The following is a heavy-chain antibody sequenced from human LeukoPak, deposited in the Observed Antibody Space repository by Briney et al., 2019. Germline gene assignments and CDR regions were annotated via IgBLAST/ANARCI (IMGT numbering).Heavy chain of an antibody. J-gene: IGHJ4*02. V-gene: IGHV4-4*02. Sequence: PSETLSLTCAVSGGSISSSNWWSWVRQPPGKGLEWIGEIYHSGSTNYNPSLKSRVTISADMSKNQFSLKLTSVTAADTAVYYCARGSKRQWLVRGVFDYWGQGTLVTVSS. CDR1: GGSISSSNW. D-gene: IGHD6-19*01. CDR2: IYHSGST. CDR3: ARGSKRQWLVRGVFDY.